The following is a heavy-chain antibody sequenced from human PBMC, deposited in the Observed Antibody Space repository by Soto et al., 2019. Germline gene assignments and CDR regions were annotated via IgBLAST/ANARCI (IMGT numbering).Heavy chain of an antibody. CDR1: GFTFSASD. CDR2: IGTLHDT. Sequence: EVQLVESGGGLVQPGGSLRLSCAASGFTFSASDMHWVRQATGKGLEWVAAIGTLHDTYYPDSVKGRFTISRENAKNALYLQMHNLRAGDTGVYYCARQVSVWDGGGGWFDPWGQGTLVTVSS. J-gene: IGHJ5*02. D-gene: IGHD3-16*01. CDR3: ARQVSVWDGGGGWFDP. V-gene: IGHV3-13*01.